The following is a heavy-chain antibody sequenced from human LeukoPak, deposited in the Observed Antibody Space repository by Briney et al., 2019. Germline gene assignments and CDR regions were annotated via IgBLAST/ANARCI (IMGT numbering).Heavy chain of an antibody. CDR1: GFTVSSNY. Sequence: GGSLRLSCAASGFTVSSNYMSWVRQAPGKGLEWVANIKQDGSEKYYVDSVKGRFTISRDNAKNSLYLQMNSLRAEDTAVYYCARGGGLDIWGQGTMVTVSS. CDR2: IKQDGSEK. V-gene: IGHV3-7*05. CDR3: ARGGGLDI. J-gene: IGHJ3*02.